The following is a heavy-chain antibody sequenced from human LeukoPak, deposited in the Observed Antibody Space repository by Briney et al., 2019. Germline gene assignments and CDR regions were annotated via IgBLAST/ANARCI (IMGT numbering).Heavy chain of an antibody. D-gene: IGHD3-10*01. Sequence: PSETLSLTCAVYGGSFSGYYWSWIRQPPGKGLEWIGEINHSGSTNYNPSLKSRVTMSVDTSKNQFSLKLSSVTAADTAVYYCARDSYYYGSGSHLFDYWGQGTLVTVSS. J-gene: IGHJ4*02. CDR2: INHSGST. CDR1: GGSFSGYY. V-gene: IGHV4-34*01. CDR3: ARDSYYYGSGSHLFDY.